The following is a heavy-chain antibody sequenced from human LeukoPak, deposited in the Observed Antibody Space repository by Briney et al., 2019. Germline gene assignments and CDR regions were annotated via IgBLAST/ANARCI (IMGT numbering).Heavy chain of an antibody. V-gene: IGHV4-34*01. J-gene: IGHJ5*02. Sequence: SETLSLTCAVYGGSFSGYYWSGIRQPPGKGLEWIGEINHSGSTNYNPSLKSRVTISVDTSKNQFSLKLRSVTAAATAVSYCARVGINLHMTNLNWFDPWGQGTLVTVSS. CDR2: INHSGST. D-gene: IGHD1-26*01. CDR1: GGSFSGYY. CDR3: ARVGINLHMTNLNWFDP.